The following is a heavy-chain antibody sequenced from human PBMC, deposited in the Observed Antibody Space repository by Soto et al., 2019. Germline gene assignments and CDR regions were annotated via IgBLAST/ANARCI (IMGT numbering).Heavy chain of an antibody. V-gene: IGHV1-46*01. D-gene: IGHD1-26*01. Sequence: QVQLVQSGAEVKKPGASVKVSCKASGYTLTSYKMYWVRQAPGQGLEWMGIINPGDSSTSYAQKCHGRVTMTRDTSASTVYMELSSLRSEDTAVYYCARKEWDLRYYGMDVWGQGTTVTVSS. J-gene: IGHJ6*02. CDR1: GYTLTSYK. CDR2: INPGDSST. CDR3: ARKEWDLRYYGMDV.